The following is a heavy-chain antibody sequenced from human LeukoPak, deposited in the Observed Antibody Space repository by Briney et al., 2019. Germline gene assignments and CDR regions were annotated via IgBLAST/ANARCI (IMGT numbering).Heavy chain of an antibody. J-gene: IGHJ4*02. V-gene: IGHV1-69*04. CDR2: IIPILGIA. CDR1: GYTFTSYS. D-gene: IGHD5-24*01. CDR3: ARDPGGYNPFDY. Sequence: SVKVSCKTSGYTFTSYSINWVRQAPGQGLEWMGRIIPILGIANYAQKFQGRVTITADKSTSTAYMELSSLRSEDTAVYYCARDPGGYNPFDYWGQGTLVTVSS.